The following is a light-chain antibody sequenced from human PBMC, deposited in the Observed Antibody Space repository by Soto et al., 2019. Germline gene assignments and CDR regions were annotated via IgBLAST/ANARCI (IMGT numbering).Light chain of an antibody. CDR3: QQYGSSGT. CDR1: QSVSSG. V-gene: IGKV3-20*01. J-gene: IGKJ1*01. CDR2: GAS. Sequence: EIVMTQSPATLSVSPGESATLSCRASQSVSSGLAWYQQRPGQAPRLLIYGASNRATGIPDRFSGSGSGTDFTLTISRLEPEDFAVYYCQQYGSSGTFGQGTKVDIK.